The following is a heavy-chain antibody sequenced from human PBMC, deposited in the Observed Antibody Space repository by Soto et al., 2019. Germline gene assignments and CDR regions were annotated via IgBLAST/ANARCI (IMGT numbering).Heavy chain of an antibody. Sequence: QVQLQESGPGLVKPSETLSLTCTVSGGSISSYYWSWIRQPPGKGLEWIGYIYYSGSTNYNPSLKSRVTISVDPSKNQFSLKLSSVTAADTAVYYCARGPGIAAAWFDPWGQGTLVTVSS. J-gene: IGHJ5*02. CDR2: IYYSGST. CDR3: ARGPGIAAAWFDP. D-gene: IGHD6-13*01. V-gene: IGHV4-59*01. CDR1: GGSISSYY.